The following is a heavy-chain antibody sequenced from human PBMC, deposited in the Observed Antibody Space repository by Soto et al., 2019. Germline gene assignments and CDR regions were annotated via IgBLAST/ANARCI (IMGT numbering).Heavy chain of an antibody. V-gene: IGHV3-30*18. CDR3: AKDRGFCSGGTCSMFDY. Sequence: GSLRLSCAASGFTFSSCGMHWVRQAPGKGLEWVAAISFDGSDKYYADSVKGRFTISRDNSKSTVYLQMNSLRAEDTAVYSCAKDRGFCSGGTCSMFDYWGQGTLVTVSS. J-gene: IGHJ4*02. CDR2: ISFDGSDK. D-gene: IGHD2-15*01. CDR1: GFTFSSCG.